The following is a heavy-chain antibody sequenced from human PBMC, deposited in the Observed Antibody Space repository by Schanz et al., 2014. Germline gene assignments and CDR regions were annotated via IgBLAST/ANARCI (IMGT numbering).Heavy chain of an antibody. V-gene: IGHV3-23*01. J-gene: IGHJ6*02. CDR2: ISGSGGST. CDR1: GFTFSTSA. CDR3: LAPDYGMDV. Sequence: EVQLLESGGGLVQPGGSLRLSCAASGFTFSTSAMSWVRQVPGKGLEWVSAISGSGGSTYYADSVKGRFTISRDNSKNTLYLQMNSLRAEDTAVYYCLAPDYGMDVWGQGTTVTVSS.